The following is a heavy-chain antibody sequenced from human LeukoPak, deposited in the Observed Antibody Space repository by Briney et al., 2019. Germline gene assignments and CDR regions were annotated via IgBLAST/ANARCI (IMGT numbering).Heavy chain of an antibody. J-gene: IGHJ4*02. CDR3: ARELSAPDDY. D-gene: IGHD3-10*01. V-gene: IGHV5-51*01. Sequence: GESLKISCKASGYSFTNYWIGWVRQMPGKGLEWMGIIYPGDSETGYSPSVEGQVTISVDKSITTAYLQWSSLKASDTAMYYCARELSAPDDYWGQGTLVTVSS. CDR2: IYPGDSET. CDR1: GYSFTNYW.